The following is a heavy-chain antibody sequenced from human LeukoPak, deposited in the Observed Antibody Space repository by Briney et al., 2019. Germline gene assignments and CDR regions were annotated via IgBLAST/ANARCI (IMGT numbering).Heavy chain of an antibody. Sequence: ASVKVSCKASGYTFTSYGISWVRQAPGQGLEWMGWISAYNGNTNYAQKLQGRVTMTTDTSTSTAYMELSWLGSDDTAVYYCAREVAVPGVNAFDIWGQGTRLTVSS. V-gene: IGHV1-18*01. CDR2: ISAYNGNT. D-gene: IGHD6-19*01. J-gene: IGHJ3*02. CDR1: GYTFTSYG. CDR3: AREVAVPGVNAFDI.